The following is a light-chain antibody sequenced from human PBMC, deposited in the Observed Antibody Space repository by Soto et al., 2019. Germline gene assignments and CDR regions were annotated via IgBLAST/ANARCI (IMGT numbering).Light chain of an antibody. CDR1: QSVLYSSNNKNY. CDR3: QQYYSTPWT. Sequence: DIVMTQSPDSLAVSLGERATINCKSSQSVLYSSNNKNYLAWYQQKPGQPPKRLIYWASTRESGVPDRFSGSGSGPDFTLTISSLQAEDVAVYYCQQYYSTPWTFGQGTKVEIK. CDR2: WAS. V-gene: IGKV4-1*01. J-gene: IGKJ1*01.